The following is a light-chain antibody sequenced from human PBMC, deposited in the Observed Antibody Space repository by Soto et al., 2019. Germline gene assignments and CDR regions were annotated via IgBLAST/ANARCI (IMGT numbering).Light chain of an antibody. V-gene: IGKV1-39*01. CDR2: GAS. CDR1: QSISSY. J-gene: IGKJ4*01. CDR3: HQTYSPPLT. Sequence: DIQMTQSPSSLSASVGDRVTITCRASQSISSYLNWYQQKPGKAPKLLIFGASRLQSGVPSRFGGSGSGTDFTLTISSLQPEDVATYYCHQTYSPPLTFGGGPRVQIK.